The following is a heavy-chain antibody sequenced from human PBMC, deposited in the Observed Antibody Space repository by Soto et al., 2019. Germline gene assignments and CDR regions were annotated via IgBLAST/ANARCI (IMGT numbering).Heavy chain of an antibody. J-gene: IGHJ4*02. CDR2: ISAYNGNT. Sequence: ASVKVSCKASGSTFTSYGISWVRQAPGQGLEWMGWISAYNGNTNYAQKLQGRVTMTTDTSTSTAYMELRSLRSDDTAVYYCASSPRPGRGYSYGYFDYWGQGTLVTVAS. CDR3: ASSPRPGRGYSYGYFDY. D-gene: IGHD5-18*01. CDR1: GSTFTSYG. V-gene: IGHV1-18*01.